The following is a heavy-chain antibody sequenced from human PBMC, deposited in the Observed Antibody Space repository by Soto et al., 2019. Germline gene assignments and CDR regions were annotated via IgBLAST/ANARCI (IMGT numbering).Heavy chain of an antibody. D-gene: IGHD2-15*01. CDR3: AKPHPYCSGGSCYSEYFDY. CDR1: GFTFSSYA. V-gene: IGHV3-23*01. CDR2: ISGSGGST. J-gene: IGHJ4*02. Sequence: GGSLRLSCAASGFTFSSYAMSWVRQAPGKGLEWVSAISGSGGSTYYADSVKGRFTISRDNSKNTLYLQMNSLRAEDTAVYYCAKPHPYCSGGSCYSEYFDYWGQGTLVTVSS.